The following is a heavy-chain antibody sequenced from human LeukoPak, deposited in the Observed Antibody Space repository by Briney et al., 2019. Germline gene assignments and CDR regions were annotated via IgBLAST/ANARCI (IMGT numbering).Heavy chain of an antibody. D-gene: IGHD3-3*01. CDR3: TRGGPDF. CDR1: GFTFSNYW. CDR2: INQDGSAK. Sequence: GGSLRLSCEASGFTFSNYWMQWVRQAPGKGLEWVANINQDGSAKYYVDSVKGRFTISKDSAKSSLYLRMNSLRVDDTAVYFCTRGGPDFWGQGTLVTVSS. V-gene: IGHV3-7*01. J-gene: IGHJ4*02.